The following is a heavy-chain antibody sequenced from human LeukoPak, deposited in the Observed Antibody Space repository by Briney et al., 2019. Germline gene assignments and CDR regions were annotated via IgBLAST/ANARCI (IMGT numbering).Heavy chain of an antibody. Sequence: PGGSLRLSCAASGFTFSSYWMHWVRQAPGKGLVWVSRINSDGSSTSYADSVKGRFTISRDNAKNSLYLQMNSLRAEDTAVYYCARVGELLAVAGTYYYYYYYMDVWGKGTTVTVSS. D-gene: IGHD6-19*01. CDR3: ARVGELLAVAGTYYYYYYYMDV. CDR1: GFTFSSYW. CDR2: INSDGSST. V-gene: IGHV3-74*01. J-gene: IGHJ6*03.